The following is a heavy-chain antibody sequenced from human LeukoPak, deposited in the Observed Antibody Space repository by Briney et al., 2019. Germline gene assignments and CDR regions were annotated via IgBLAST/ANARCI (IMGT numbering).Heavy chain of an antibody. CDR2: ISSSGDST. J-gene: IGHJ3*02. CDR1: GFTFNIYA. D-gene: IGHD5-24*01. V-gene: IGHV3-64*02. Sequence: GGSLRLSCAASGFTFNIYALHWVRQAPGKGLEYVSAISSSGDSTYYAVSVKGRFTISRDNSKNTLYLQMGSLRAEDMAVYYCARVRGRDNDAFDIWGQGTMVTVSS. CDR3: ARVRGRDNDAFDI.